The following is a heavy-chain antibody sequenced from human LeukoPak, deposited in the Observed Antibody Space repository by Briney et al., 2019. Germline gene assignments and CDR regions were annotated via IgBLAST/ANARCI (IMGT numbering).Heavy chain of an antibody. CDR3: TGGGLVRGTLHWFDP. V-gene: IGHV6-1*01. CDR2: IYYRSNWYS. J-gene: IGHJ5*02. CDR1: GDSVSGGNAG. D-gene: IGHD3-10*01. Sequence: SQTLSLTCALSGDSVSGGNAGWHWIRQSPSRGLEWLGRIYYRSNWYSDYAISFKSRITINPDTSRNQFSLQLNSVTHDDTAVYYCTGGGLVRGTLHWFDPWGQGTLVTVSS.